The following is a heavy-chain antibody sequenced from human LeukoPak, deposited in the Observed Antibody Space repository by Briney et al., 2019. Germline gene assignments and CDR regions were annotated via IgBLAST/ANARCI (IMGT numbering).Heavy chain of an antibody. Sequence: GGSLRLSCAASGFTISSYGMHWVRQAPGKGLEWVAVIWYDGSNKYYADSVKGRFTISRDNSKNTLYLQMNSLRAEDTAVYYCARDKLLTGYSSGWPSGNFDYWGQGTLVTVSS. V-gene: IGHV3-33*08. CDR3: ARDKLLTGYSSGWPSGNFDY. CDR2: IWYDGSNK. J-gene: IGHJ4*02. D-gene: IGHD6-19*01. CDR1: GFTISSYG.